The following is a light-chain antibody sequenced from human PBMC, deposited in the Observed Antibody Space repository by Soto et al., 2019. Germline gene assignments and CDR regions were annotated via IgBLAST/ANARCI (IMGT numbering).Light chain of an antibody. CDR2: DAS. V-gene: IGKV3-11*01. CDR3: QQRSNWPPWT. CDR1: QSLSSY. Sequence: EIVLTQSPATLSLSPGEIATLSCRASQSLSSYLAWYQQKPGQAPRLLIYDASNRATGIPARFSGSGSGTDFTLTISSLEPEDFAVYYCQQRSNWPPWTFGQGTKVESK. J-gene: IGKJ1*01.